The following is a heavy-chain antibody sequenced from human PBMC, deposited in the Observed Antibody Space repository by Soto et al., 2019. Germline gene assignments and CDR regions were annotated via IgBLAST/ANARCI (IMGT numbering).Heavy chain of an antibody. J-gene: IGHJ5*02. Sequence: EVQLVESGGGLVQPGRSLRLSCAASGFTFDDYAMHWVRQAPGKGLEWVSGISWNSGSIGYADSVKGRFTISRDNAKNSLYLQMNSLRAVDTALYYWASSITAMVNWFDPWGQGTLVTVSS. V-gene: IGHV3-9*01. CDR1: GFTFDDYA. CDR3: ASSITAMVNWFDP. D-gene: IGHD5-18*01. CDR2: ISWNSGSI.